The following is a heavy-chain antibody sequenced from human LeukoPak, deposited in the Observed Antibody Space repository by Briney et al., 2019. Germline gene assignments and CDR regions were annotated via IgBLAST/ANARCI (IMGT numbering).Heavy chain of an antibody. V-gene: IGHV1-2*02. D-gene: IGHD2-2*01. CDR1: GYTFTGYY. CDR3: AREPVVPAAIRPYYFDY. CDR2: INPNSGGT. Sequence: RASVKVSCKASGYTFTGYYMHWVRQAPGQGLEWMGWINPNSGGTNYAQKFQGRVTMTRDTSISTAYMELSRLRSDDTAVYYCAREPVVPAAIRPYYFDYWGQGTLVTVSS. J-gene: IGHJ4*02.